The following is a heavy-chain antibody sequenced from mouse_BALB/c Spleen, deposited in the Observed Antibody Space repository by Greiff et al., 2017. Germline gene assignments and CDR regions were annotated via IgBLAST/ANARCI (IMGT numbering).Heavy chain of an antibody. D-gene: IGHD2-3*01. J-gene: IGHJ4*01. CDR2: IDPANGNT. V-gene: IGHV14-3*02. CDR1: GFNIKDTY. CDR3: ARSVYDGYYDYAMDY. Sequence: EVQLVESGAELVKPGASVKLSCTASGFNIKDTYMHWVKQRPEQGLEWIGRIDPANGNTKYDPKFQGKATITADTSSNTAYLQLSSLTSEDTAVYYCARSVYDGYYDYAMDYWGQGTSVTVSS.